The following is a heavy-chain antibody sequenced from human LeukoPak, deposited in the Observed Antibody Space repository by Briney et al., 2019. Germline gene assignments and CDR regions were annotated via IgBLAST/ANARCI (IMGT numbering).Heavy chain of an antibody. CDR2: IKSKSDGGTT. J-gene: IGHJ4*02. V-gene: IGHV3-15*01. Sequence: NSGGSLRLSCAGSGFTFSDAWVTWVRQAPGKGLEWVGRIKSKSDGGTTDYAAPVKGRFTISRDDSRNTVYLQMNNLKSEDTAVYYCTTDRWSAYYGSFDFWGQGTLVTVSS. CDR1: GFTFSDAW. CDR3: TTDRWSAYYGSFDF. D-gene: IGHD3-3*01.